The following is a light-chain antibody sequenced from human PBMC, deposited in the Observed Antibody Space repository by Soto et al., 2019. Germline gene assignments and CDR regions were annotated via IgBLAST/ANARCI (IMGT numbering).Light chain of an antibody. Sequence: QSALTQPASVSGSPGQSITISCTGTSSDVGGYNYVSWYQQHPGKAPQLMIYEVSNRPSGVSNRFSGSKSGNTASLTISGLQAEDEVDYYCSSYTSSSTYVFGTGTKLAVL. J-gene: IGLJ1*01. CDR2: EVS. CDR1: SSDVGGYNY. CDR3: SSYTSSSTYV. V-gene: IGLV2-14*01.